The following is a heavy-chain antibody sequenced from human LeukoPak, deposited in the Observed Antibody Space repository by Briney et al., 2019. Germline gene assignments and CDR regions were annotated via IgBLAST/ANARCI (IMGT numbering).Heavy chain of an antibody. CDR3: AKVMRRNYDILTGYYPDY. Sequence: GGSLRLSCAASGFTFSSYGMHWVRQAPGKGLEWVAVISYDGSSKYYADSVKGRFTISRDNSKNTLYLQMNSLRAEDTAVYYCAKVMRRNYDILTGYYPDYWGQGTLVTVSS. CDR1: GFTFSSYG. V-gene: IGHV3-30*18. CDR2: ISYDGSSK. J-gene: IGHJ4*02. D-gene: IGHD3-9*01.